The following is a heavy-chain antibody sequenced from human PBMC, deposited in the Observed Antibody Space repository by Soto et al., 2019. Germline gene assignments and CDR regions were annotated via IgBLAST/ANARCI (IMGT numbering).Heavy chain of an antibody. D-gene: IGHD6-13*01. Sequence: ASVKVSCKASGYTFTSYGISWVRQAPGQGLEWMGWISAYNGNTNYAQKLQGRVTMTTDTSTSTAYMELRSLRSDDTAVYYCAISPEEQQLAPDAFDIWGQGTMVTVSS. CDR2: ISAYNGNT. V-gene: IGHV1-18*01. CDR3: AISPEEQQLAPDAFDI. CDR1: GYTFTSYG. J-gene: IGHJ3*02.